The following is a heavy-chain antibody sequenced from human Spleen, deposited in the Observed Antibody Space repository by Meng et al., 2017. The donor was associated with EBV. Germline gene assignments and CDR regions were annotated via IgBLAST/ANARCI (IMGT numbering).Heavy chain of an antibody. CDR3: ARDQSGLSGFGP. CDR1: GGSVSSGSYH. D-gene: IGHD5-12*01. CDR2: IYYSGST. Sequence: VQLQALGPGRVKPPETLSLTCTVSGGSVSSGSYHWNWIRQPPGKGLEWIGDIYYSGSTNYNPSLKSRVTISVDTSKNQFSLKLRSVTAADTAVYYCARDQSGLSGFGPWGQGTLVTVSS. V-gene: IGHV4-61*01. J-gene: IGHJ5*02.